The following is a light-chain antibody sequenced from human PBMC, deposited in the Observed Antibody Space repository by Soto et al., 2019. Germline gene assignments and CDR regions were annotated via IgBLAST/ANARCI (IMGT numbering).Light chain of an antibody. CDR3: QQRTNLLT. J-gene: IGKJ4*01. CDR1: QSVSSY. Sequence: EIVLTQSPATLSLSPGERATLSCRASQSVSSYLAWYQQKPGQAPRLLIYDASNRATGIPARFSGSGSGTDFTLTISSLEPDDFAVYYCQQRTNLLTFGGGTKVEIK. CDR2: DAS. V-gene: IGKV3-11*01.